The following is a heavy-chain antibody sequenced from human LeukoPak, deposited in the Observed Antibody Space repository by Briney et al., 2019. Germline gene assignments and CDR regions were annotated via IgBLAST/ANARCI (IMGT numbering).Heavy chain of an antibody. J-gene: IGHJ4*02. D-gene: IGHD3-22*01. Sequence: GGSLRLSCAASGFTFSSYAMSWVRQAPGKGLEWVSAISNSGGSTYYADSVKGRFTISRDNSKNTLYLQMNSLRAEDTAVYYCLYYYDSSGYYSLDYWGQGTLVTVSS. CDR1: GFTFSSYA. CDR3: LYYYDSSGYYSLDY. V-gene: IGHV3-23*01. CDR2: ISNSGGST.